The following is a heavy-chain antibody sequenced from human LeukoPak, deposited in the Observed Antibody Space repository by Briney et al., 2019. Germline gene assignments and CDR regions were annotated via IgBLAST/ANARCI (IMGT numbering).Heavy chain of an antibody. D-gene: IGHD3/OR15-3a*01. CDR2: IYYSGNT. V-gene: IGHV4-39*01. Sequence: SETLSLTCTVSGYSISSSNSYWGWIRQPPGKGLEWIGSIYYSGNTYYNASLKSQVSISIDTSKNQFPLRLTSVTAADTAVYYCARQTGSGLFILPGGQGTLVTVSS. CDR1: GYSISSSNSY. CDR3: ARQTGSGLFILP. J-gene: IGHJ4*02.